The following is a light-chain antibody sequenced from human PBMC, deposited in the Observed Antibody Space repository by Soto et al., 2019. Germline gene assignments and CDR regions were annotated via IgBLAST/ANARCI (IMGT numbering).Light chain of an antibody. CDR1: QSVTSN. V-gene: IGKV3-11*01. J-gene: IGKJ4*01. CDR2: GVS. CDR3: QQRSKWPLT. Sequence: EIVLTQSSATLSLSPGERATLSCRASQSVTSNALAWYQQKPGQAPRLLIYGVSSRATGIPDRFSGSGSGTDFTLTISSLEPEDVAGYYCQQRSKWPLTFGGGTKVEIK.